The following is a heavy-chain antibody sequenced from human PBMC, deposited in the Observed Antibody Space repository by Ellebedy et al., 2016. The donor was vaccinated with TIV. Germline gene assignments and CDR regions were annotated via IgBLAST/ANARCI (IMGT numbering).Heavy chain of an antibody. J-gene: IGHJ6*02. CDR3: ARGPTTVTRYYYYYGMDV. CDR1: GYTFTSYG. V-gene: IGHV1-18*01. Sequence: ASVKVSXKASGYTFTSYGISWVRQAPGQGLEWMGWISAYNGNTNYAQKLQGRVTMTTDTSTSTAYMELRSLRSDDTAVYYCARGPTTVTRYYYYYGMDVWGQGTTVTVSS. D-gene: IGHD4-17*01. CDR2: ISAYNGNT.